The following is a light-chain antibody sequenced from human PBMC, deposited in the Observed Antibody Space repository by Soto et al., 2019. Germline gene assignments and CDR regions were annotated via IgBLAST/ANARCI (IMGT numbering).Light chain of an antibody. CDR1: QSVRSN. CDR3: QQDNNWPPLT. Sequence: EIVMTQSPATLSVSPGERATLSCRASQSVRSNLAWYQQKPGQAPRLLIYGASTRATGIPARFSGSGSGTEFTLTISSLQSEDFAVYYCQQDNNWPPLTFGGGTKVEIK. CDR2: GAS. J-gene: IGKJ4*01. V-gene: IGKV3-15*01.